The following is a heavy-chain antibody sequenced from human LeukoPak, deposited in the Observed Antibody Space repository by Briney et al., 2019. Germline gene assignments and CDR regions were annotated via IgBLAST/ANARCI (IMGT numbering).Heavy chain of an antibody. J-gene: IGHJ4*02. CDR2: ISTYNDNT. V-gene: IGHV1-18*04. Sequence: VASVKVSCKASGYTFTSDGISWVRQAPGQGLEWMGWISTYNDNTNYAQKLQGRVTMTTDTSTSTVSIELRSLRYEDTAVYYCERDDCSGGSCYFGYWGQGTLVTVSS. CDR1: GYTFTSDG. CDR3: ERDDCSGGSCYFGY. D-gene: IGHD2-15*01.